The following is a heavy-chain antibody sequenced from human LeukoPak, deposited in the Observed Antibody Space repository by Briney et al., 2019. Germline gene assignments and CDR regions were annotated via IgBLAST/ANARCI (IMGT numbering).Heavy chain of an antibody. J-gene: IGHJ3*02. D-gene: IGHD4-17*01. CDR1: GYTFTSYY. CDR2: INPSGGST. CDR3: ASPSTTVTTYDAFDI. Sequence: ASVKVSCKASGYTFTSYYMHWVRQAPGQGLEWMGIINPSGGSTSYAQKFQGRVTMTRDTSTSTVYMELSSLRSEDTAVYYCASPSTTVTTYDAFDIWGQGTMATVSS. V-gene: IGHV1-46*01.